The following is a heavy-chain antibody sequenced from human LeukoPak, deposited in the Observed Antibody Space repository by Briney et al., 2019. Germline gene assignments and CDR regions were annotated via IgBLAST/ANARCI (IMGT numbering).Heavy chain of an antibody. CDR3: ARYDFGVVIIGYYYMDV. CDR2: ISAYNGNT. D-gene: IGHD3-3*01. J-gene: IGHJ6*03. CDR1: GYTFTSYG. V-gene: IGHV1-18*01. Sequence: ASVKVSCKASGYTFTSYGISWVRQAPGQGLEWMGWISAYNGNTNYAQKLQGRVTMTTDTSTSTAYMELRSLRSDDTAVYYCARYDFGVVIIGYYYMDVWGKGTTVTLSS.